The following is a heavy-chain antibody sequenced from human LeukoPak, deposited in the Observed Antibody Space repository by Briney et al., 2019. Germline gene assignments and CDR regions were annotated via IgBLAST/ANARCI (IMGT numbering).Heavy chain of an antibody. D-gene: IGHD6-25*01. CDR1: GFSLSSYE. J-gene: IGHJ6*03. CDR3: ARNERRAQKDTYYAYFYYMDV. CDR2: IYYSGST. Sequence: GSLRLSCAASGFSLSSYEMNWVRQAPGKGLEWIGSIYYSGSTYYNPSLKSRVTISVDTSRNQFSLKLSSATAADTAVYYCARNERRAQKDTYYAYFYYMDVWGKGSTVTVSS. V-gene: IGHV4-38-2*01.